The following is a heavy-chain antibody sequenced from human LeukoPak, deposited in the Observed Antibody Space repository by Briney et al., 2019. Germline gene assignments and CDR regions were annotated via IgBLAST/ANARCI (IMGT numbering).Heavy chain of an antibody. V-gene: IGHV3-30-3*01. CDR3: ARDYADGGYDVSFDY. J-gene: IGHJ4*02. D-gene: IGHD5-12*01. Sequence: PGRSLRLSCAASGFTFSSYATHWVRQAPGKGLEWVAVISYDGSNKYYADSVKGRFTISRDNSKNTLYLQMNSLRAEDTAVYYCARDYADGGYDVSFDYWGQGTLVTVSS. CDR1: GFTFSSYA. CDR2: ISYDGSNK.